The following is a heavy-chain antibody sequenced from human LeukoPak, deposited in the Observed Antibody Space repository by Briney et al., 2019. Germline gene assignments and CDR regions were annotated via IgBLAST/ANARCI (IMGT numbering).Heavy chain of an antibody. CDR1: AFTFSNVW. CDR3: TIPASGYSYGVLDS. CDR2: IRSETDGGKT. J-gene: IGHJ4*02. D-gene: IGHD5-18*01. Sequence: PGGSLRLSCAASAFTFSNVWMSWVRQAPGKGLEWVGRIRSETDGGKTDYAAPVKGRCTISRDDSKNTLYLQMDSLKTEDTAVYYCTIPASGYSYGVLDSWGQGALVTVSS. V-gene: IGHV3-15*01.